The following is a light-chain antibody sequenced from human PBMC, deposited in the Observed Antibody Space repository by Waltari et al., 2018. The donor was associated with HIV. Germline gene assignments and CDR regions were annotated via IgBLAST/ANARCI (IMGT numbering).Light chain of an antibody. CDR3: TSYTSISTLV. J-gene: IGLJ1*01. CDR1: SSDIGAYTY. V-gene: IGLV2-14*01. CDR2: EVT. Sequence: QSALTQPASVSGSPGQSITISCTGTSSDIGAYTYVSWDQHHPGKVPKLLIYEVTTRPSGFPHRFSGSKSGNTASLTISGLQAEDEADFSCTSYTSISTLVFGTGTKVTVL.